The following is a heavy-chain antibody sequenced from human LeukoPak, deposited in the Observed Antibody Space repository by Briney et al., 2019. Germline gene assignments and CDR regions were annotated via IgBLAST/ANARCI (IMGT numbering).Heavy chain of an antibody. CDR3: ARIPINDAHQPYDY. CDR2: INHSGST. J-gene: IGHJ4*02. CDR1: GGSFSGYY. V-gene: IGHV4-34*01. Sequence: SETLSLTCAVYGGSFSGYYRSWIRQPPGKGLEWIGEINHSGSTNYNPSLKSRVTISLDTSKNQISLKVSSVTAADTAMYYCARIPINDAHQPYDYWGQGTLVTVSS. D-gene: IGHD2-2*01.